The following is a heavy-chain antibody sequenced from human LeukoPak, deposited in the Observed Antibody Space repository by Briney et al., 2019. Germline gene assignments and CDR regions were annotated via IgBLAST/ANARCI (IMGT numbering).Heavy chain of an antibody. J-gene: IGHJ4*02. V-gene: IGHV3-21*01. D-gene: IGHD1-20*01. Sequence: GGSLRLSCAASGFTFSSYWMHWVRQAPGKGLEWVSVISGSGGTTYYADPVKGRFTISRDNAKNSLYLQMNSLRAEDTAVYYCARDPPFIIGTTFFDYWGQGTLVTVSS. CDR1: GFTFSSYW. CDR3: ARDPPFIIGTTFFDY. CDR2: ISGSGGTT.